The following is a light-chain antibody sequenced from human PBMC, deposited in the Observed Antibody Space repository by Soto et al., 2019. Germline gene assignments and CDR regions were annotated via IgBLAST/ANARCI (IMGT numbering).Light chain of an antibody. CDR2: GAS. V-gene: IGKV3-15*01. J-gene: IGKJ2*01. CDR1: QSVSSN. Sequence: EIVMTQSPATLSVSPGERATLSCRASQSVSSNLAWYQQKPGQAPRLLIYGASTSATGIPARFSGSGSGTEFTLNISSLQSEDFAVSYCQQYNTCYTVGQGTKLEI. CDR3: QQYNTCYT.